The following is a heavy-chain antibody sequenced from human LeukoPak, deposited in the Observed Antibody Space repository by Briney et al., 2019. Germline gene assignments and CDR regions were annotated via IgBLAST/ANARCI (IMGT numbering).Heavy chain of an antibody. CDR2: ISSSSSTI. Sequence: GGSLRLSCAAYGLTFSTYSMNWVSQAPGKGLEWVAYISSSSSTIYYADSVKGRFTISRDNAKNSLHLQMNSLRDEDTAVYYCAREYSSSSGKALDYWGRGTLVAVSS. J-gene: IGHJ4*02. CDR1: GLTFSTYS. V-gene: IGHV3-48*02. CDR3: AREYSSSSGKALDY. D-gene: IGHD6-6*01.